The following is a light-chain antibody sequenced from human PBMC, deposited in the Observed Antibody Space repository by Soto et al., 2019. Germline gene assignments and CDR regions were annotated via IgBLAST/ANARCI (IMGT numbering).Light chain of an antibody. CDR3: QQYNSFCT. Sequence: DIPMTQSPSTLSASVGDRVTITCRASQNIDNLLAWYQQKPGRVPTLLIYKASILQTGVPSRFSGSGSGTEFTLTISSLQPDDSASYYCQQYNSFCTFGQGTKLEIK. J-gene: IGKJ2*02. CDR2: KAS. CDR1: QNIDNL. V-gene: IGKV1-5*03.